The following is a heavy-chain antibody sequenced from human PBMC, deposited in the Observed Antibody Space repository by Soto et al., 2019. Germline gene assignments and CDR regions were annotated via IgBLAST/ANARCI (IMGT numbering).Heavy chain of an antibody. CDR3: EISYSSYGGGHY. J-gene: IGHJ4*01. Sequence: QVQLVQSGAEVKKPGSSVKVSCKASGGTFSSYAISWVRQAPGQGLEWMGGIIPIFGTANYAQKFQGRVTIHADEPTSPAYKAVDSLRAEDTAVYDCEISYSSYGGGHYWGHGTLVTVSS. CDR1: GGTFSSYA. D-gene: IGHD5-18*01. V-gene: IGHV1-69*01. CDR2: IIPIFGTA.